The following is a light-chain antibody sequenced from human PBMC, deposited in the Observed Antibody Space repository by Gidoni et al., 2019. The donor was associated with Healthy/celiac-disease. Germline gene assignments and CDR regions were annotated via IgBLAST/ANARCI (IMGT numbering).Light chain of an antibody. Sequence: EIVMTQSPATLSVSPGERATLSCRASQSVSSNLAWYQQKPGQAPRLLIYGASTRATGIPARFSGSGSGTEFTLTISSLQSEDFAVYYCQQYNNWPLSTFGQXTKLEIK. CDR2: GAS. V-gene: IGKV3-15*01. CDR1: QSVSSN. J-gene: IGKJ2*01. CDR3: QQYNNWPLST.